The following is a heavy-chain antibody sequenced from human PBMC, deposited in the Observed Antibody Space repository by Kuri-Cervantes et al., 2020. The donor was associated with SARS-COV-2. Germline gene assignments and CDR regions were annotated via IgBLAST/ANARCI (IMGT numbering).Heavy chain of an antibody. V-gene: IGHV2-5*01. D-gene: IGHD3-22*01. J-gene: IGHJ4*02. CDR1: GFSLSTSGVG. CDR3: AHSGYYDSSGYYYPYYFDY. CDR2: IYWNDDK. Sequence: SGPTLVKPTQTLTLTCTFSGFSLSTSGVGVGWIRQPPGKALEWLALIYWNDDKRYSPSLKSRLTITKDTSKNQVVLTMTNMDPVDTATYYCAHSGYYDSSGYYYPYYFDYWGQGTPVTVSS.